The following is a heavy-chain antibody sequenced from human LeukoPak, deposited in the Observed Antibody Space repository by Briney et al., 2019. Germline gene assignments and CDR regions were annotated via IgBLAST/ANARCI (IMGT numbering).Heavy chain of an antibody. CDR3: ARDRCSGGTCSDAYDV. V-gene: IGHV4-59*01. Sequence: SETLSLTCAVYGGSFSGYYWSWIRQPPGKGLEWLGYIYYRGGTNYSPSLKSRVSISVDTSKNQFSLKLTSVTAADTAVYFCARDRCSGGTCSDAYDVWGQGTKVTVSS. J-gene: IGHJ3*01. CDR2: IYYRGGT. D-gene: IGHD2-15*01. CDR1: GGSFSGYY.